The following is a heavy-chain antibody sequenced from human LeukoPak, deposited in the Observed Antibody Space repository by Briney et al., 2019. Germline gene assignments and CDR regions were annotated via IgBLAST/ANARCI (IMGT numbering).Heavy chain of an antibody. D-gene: IGHD2-2*01. CDR3: AKDYPECTGTTCSGEAFFDY. CDR1: RFTFSNYA. Sequence: PGGSLRLSCAASRFTFSNYAMSWVRQAAGKGLEWVPGITSGHSTFYADSVKGRFTISRDNSKNTVYLQMNSLRAEDTAVYYCAKDYPECTGTTCSGEAFFDYWGQGTLVTVSS. CDR2: ITSGHST. V-gene: IGHV3-23*01. J-gene: IGHJ4*02.